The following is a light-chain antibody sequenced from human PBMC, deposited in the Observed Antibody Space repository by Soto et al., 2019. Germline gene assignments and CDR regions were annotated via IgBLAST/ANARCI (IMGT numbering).Light chain of an antibody. CDR2: TGS. Sequence: DIQMTQSPSSVSASVGDRVSITCRASQGISNWLAWYQQKPGRAPKLLIYTGSSLQSGVPSRFSGTGSGTDFTLTISSLQLEDVATYYCQQANSFPLTFGGGTKVEIK. J-gene: IGKJ4*01. CDR1: QGISNW. CDR3: QQANSFPLT. V-gene: IGKV1-12*01.